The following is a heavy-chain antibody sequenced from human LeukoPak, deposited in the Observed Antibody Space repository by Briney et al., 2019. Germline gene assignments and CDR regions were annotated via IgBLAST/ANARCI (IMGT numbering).Heavy chain of an antibody. Sequence: GRSLRLSCAASGFTFDDYAMHWVRQAPGKGLEWVSGISWNSGSIGYADSVKGRFTISRDNAKNSLYLQMNSLRAEDTALYYCAKGGAANWFAPGGQGPLVTVPS. V-gene: IGHV3-9*01. CDR2: ISWNSGSI. D-gene: IGHD6-25*01. CDR3: AKGGAANWFAP. J-gene: IGHJ5*02. CDR1: GFTFDDYA.